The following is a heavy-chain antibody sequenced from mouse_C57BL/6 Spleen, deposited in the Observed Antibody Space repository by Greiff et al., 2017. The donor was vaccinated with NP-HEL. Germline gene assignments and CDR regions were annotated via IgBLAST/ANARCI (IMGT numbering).Heavy chain of an antibody. Sequence: VQLQQSGPELVKPGASVKISCKASGYAFSSSWMNWVKQRPGKGLEWIGRIYPGDGDTNYNGKFKGKATLTEDKSSSTAYMQLSILTSEDSAVYFCARGGNSYYFDYWGQGTTLTVSS. J-gene: IGHJ2*01. CDR2: IYPGDGDT. V-gene: IGHV1-82*01. D-gene: IGHD2-1*01. CDR1: GYAFSSSW. CDR3: ARGGNSYYFDY.